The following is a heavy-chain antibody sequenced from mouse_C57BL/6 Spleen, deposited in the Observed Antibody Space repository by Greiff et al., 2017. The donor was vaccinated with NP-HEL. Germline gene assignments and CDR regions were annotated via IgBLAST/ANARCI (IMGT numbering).Heavy chain of an antibody. V-gene: IGHV5-9-1*02. Sequence: EVMLVESGEGLVKPGGSLKLSCAASGFTFSSYAMSWVRQTPEKRLEWVAYISSGGDYIYYADTVKGRFTISRDNARNTLYLQMSSLKSEDTAMYYCTREQAYYSNYDYAMDYWGQGTSVTVSS. D-gene: IGHD2-5*01. CDR3: TREQAYYSNYDYAMDY. CDR1: GFTFSSYA. J-gene: IGHJ4*01. CDR2: ISSGGDYI.